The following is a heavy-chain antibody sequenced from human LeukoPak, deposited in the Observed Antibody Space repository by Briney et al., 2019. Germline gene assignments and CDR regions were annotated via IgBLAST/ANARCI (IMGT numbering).Heavy chain of an antibody. CDR2: IIPIFGTA. J-gene: IGHJ6*02. D-gene: IGHD4-17*01. Sequence: SVKVSCKASGGTFSSYAISWVRQAPGQGLEWMGGIIPIFGTANYAQKFQGRVTITADESTSTAYMELSSLRPEDTAVYYCARESLRYYGMDVWGQGTTVTVSS. V-gene: IGHV1-69*13. CDR1: GGTFSSYA. CDR3: ARESLRYYGMDV.